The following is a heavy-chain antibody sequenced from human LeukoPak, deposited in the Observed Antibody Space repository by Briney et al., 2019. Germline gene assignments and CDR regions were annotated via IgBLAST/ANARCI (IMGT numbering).Heavy chain of an antibody. CDR3: ARFTLRYFGSFDY. Sequence: GGSLRLSCAASGFTFSSYEMNWVRQAPGKGLEWVSYISSSGSTIYYVGSVKGGFTISRENDKNSLYPQMNSLRAEDTAVYYCARFTLRYFGSFDYWGQGTLVTVSS. CDR2: ISSSGSTI. J-gene: IGHJ4*02. D-gene: IGHD3-9*01. CDR1: GFTFSSYE. V-gene: IGHV3-48*03.